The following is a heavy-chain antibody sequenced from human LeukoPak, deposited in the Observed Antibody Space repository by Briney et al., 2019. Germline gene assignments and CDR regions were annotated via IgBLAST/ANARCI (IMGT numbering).Heavy chain of an antibody. Sequence: PSETLSLTCIVSGGSVSRVSHYWAWIRQPPGMGLEWIGSIYYSGNTYYNPSLKSRVTISVDTSKNQFSLKLSSVTATDTAVYYCARGEDVAAAGIDYWGQGTLVTVSS. CDR1: GGSVSRVSHY. V-gene: IGHV4-39*01. D-gene: IGHD6-13*01. CDR3: ARGEDVAAAGIDY. CDR2: IYYSGNT. J-gene: IGHJ4*02.